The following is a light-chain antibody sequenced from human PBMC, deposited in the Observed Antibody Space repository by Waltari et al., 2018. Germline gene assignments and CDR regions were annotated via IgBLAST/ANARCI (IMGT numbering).Light chain of an antibody. CDR2: WAS. V-gene: IGKV4-1*01. Sequence: DIVMTQSPDSLAVSLGERATINCKSSQTVLYSSKYKNYLAWYQQKPGQPPKLVIYWASTRESGVPDRFSASGSGTDFNFTISSLQAEDVAVYYCQQYYTSPYTFAQGTKLEI. CDR3: QQYYTSPYT. CDR1: QTVLYSSKYKNY. J-gene: IGKJ2*01.